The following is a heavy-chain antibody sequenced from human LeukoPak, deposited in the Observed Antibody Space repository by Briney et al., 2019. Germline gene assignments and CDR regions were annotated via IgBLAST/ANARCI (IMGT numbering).Heavy chain of an antibody. J-gene: IGHJ4*02. D-gene: IGHD2-2*02. Sequence: GGSLRLSCAASGFTFSSYSMSWVRQAPGKGLEWVANIKQDGSEKYYVDSVKGRFTISRDNAKNSLYLQMNSLRAEDTAVYYCARAHAILRGSDYWGQGTLVTVSS. V-gene: IGHV3-7*01. CDR1: GFTFSSYS. CDR2: IKQDGSEK. CDR3: ARAHAILRGSDY.